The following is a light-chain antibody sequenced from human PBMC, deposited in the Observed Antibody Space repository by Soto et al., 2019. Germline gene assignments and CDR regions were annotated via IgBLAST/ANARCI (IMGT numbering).Light chain of an antibody. CDR2: DVS. CDR3: SSYTSSSIVYV. Sequence: QSALTQPASVSGSPGQSITISCTGTSSDVGGYNYVSWYQQHPGKAPKLMIYDVSNRPSGVSNRFSGSKSGNTASLTISGLQAEDEADYYCSSYTSSSIVYVFGPGTKVTVL. CDR1: SSDVGGYNY. V-gene: IGLV2-14*01. J-gene: IGLJ1*01.